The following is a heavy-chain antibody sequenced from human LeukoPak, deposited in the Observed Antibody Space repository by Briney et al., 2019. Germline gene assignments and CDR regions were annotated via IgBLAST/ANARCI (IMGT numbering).Heavy chain of an antibody. V-gene: IGHV1-46*01. CDR3: ARDQVGYSGYDPERGDSGFFDY. CDR1: GYTFTSYY. Sequence: GASVKVSCKASGYTFTSYYMHWVRQAPGQGLEWMGIINPSGGSTSYAQKFQGRVTMTRDMSTSTVYMELSSLRSEDTAVYYCARDQVGYSGYDPERGDSGFFDYWGQGTLVTVSS. J-gene: IGHJ4*02. CDR2: INPSGGST. D-gene: IGHD5-12*01.